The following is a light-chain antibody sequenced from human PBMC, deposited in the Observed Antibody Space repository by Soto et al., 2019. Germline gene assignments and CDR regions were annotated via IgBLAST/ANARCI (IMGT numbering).Light chain of an antibody. CDR2: NTD. CDR3: GLYMGNAMV. V-gene: IGLV8-61*01. CDR1: SGSVSISHY. J-gene: IGLJ3*02. Sequence: QTVVTQEPSFSVSPGRTVTFTCGLSSGSVSISHYPSWYQQTPGQAPRTLIYNTDTRSSGVPDRFSGSILGNKAALTITGAQAADESDYYCGLYMGNAMVFGGGTKLTVL.